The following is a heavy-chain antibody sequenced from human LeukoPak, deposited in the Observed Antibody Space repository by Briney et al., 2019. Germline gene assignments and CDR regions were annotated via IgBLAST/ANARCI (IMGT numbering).Heavy chain of an antibody. CDR2: IYYSGST. V-gene: IGHV4-59*01. CDR1: GGSISSYY. J-gene: IGHJ4*02. CDR3: ASGQGISAYNY. Sequence: SQTLSLTCTVSGGSISSYYWSWIRQPPGKGLEWIGYIYYSGSTNYNPSLKSRVTISVDTSKNQFSLKLSSVTAADTAVYYCASGQGISAYNYWGQGTLVTVSS. D-gene: IGHD2-2*02.